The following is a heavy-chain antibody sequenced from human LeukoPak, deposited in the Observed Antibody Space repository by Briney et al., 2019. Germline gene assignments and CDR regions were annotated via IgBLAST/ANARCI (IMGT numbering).Heavy chain of an antibody. CDR1: GFTFSNYA. CDR2: ISGSGGST. D-gene: IGHD3-22*01. J-gene: IGHJ3*02. CDR3: AKETASGYGAFDI. Sequence: PGGSLRLSCAASGFTFSNYAMSWVRQAPGKGLEWVSGISGSGGSTHYADSVKGRFTISRDNSKNTLYLQMNSLKAEDTAVYYCAKETASGYGAFDIWGHGTMVTVSS. V-gene: IGHV3-23*01.